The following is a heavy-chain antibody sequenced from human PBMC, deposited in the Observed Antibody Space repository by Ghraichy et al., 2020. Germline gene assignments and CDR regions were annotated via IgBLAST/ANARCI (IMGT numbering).Heavy chain of an antibody. CDR3: ARDRLRYYYGSGGPIGELGY. CDR1: GFTFSSYG. D-gene: IGHD3-10*01. V-gene: IGHV3-30*03. CDR2: ISYDGSNK. J-gene: IGHJ4*02. Sequence: GGSLRLSCAASGFTFSSYGMHWVRQAPGKGLEWVAVISYDGSNKYYADSVKGRFTISRDNSKNTLYLQMNSLRAEDTAVYYCARDRLRYYYGSGGPIGELGYWGQGTLVTVSS.